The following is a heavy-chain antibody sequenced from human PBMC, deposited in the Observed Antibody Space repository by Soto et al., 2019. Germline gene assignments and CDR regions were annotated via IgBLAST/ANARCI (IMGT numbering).Heavy chain of an antibody. V-gene: IGHV3-30-3*01. J-gene: IGHJ5*02. CDR2: ISYDGSKK. CDR3: ARDRAVAAPNWFDP. Sequence: GGSLSLSCAASGLTIRSYAMHWVRQAPGKGLEWVAVISYDGSKKFHADAVKGRFTISRDNSKNTLYLQMNSLRAEDTAVYYCARDRAVAAPNWFDPWGQGTLVTV. CDR1: GLTIRSYA. D-gene: IGHD6-19*01.